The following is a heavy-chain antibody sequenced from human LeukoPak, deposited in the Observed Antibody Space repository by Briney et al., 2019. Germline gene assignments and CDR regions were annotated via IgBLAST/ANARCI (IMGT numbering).Heavy chain of an antibody. D-gene: IGHD2-2*01. CDR3: ASPLGYCSSTNCYGDY. Sequence: SETLSLTCTVSGGSITTYFWSWVQQPPGKGLEWIGSIYYSGITYYNPSLESRVTILVDTSKNQFSLKLSSVTAADTAVYYCASPLGYCSSTNCYGDYWGQGTLVTVSS. J-gene: IGHJ4*02. V-gene: IGHV4-59*04. CDR1: GGSITTYF. CDR2: IYYSGIT.